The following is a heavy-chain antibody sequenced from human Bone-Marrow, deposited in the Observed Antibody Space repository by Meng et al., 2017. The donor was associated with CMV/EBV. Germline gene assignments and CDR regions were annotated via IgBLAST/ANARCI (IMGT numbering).Heavy chain of an antibody. D-gene: IGHD3-22*01. CDR1: FTFSSYA. V-gene: IGHV3-30-3*01. CDR2: ISYDGSNK. J-gene: IGHJ4*02. CDR3: ARDPGGAYYYDSSGYLDY. Sequence: FTFSSYARHWVRQAPGKGLEWVAVISYDGSNKYYADSVKGRFTISRDNSKNTLYLQMNSLRAEDTAVYYCARDPGGAYYYDSSGYLDYWGQGTLVTVSS.